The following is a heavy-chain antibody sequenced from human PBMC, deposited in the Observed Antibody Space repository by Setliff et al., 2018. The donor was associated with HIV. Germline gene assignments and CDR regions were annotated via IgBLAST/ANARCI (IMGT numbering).Heavy chain of an antibody. V-gene: IGHV4-31*03. CDR1: GVSVGSGDYY. J-gene: IGHJ4*03. CDR2: IFHSGDT. Sequence: SETLSLTCSVSGVSVGSGDYYWHWIRQHPEKALEWIGYIFHSGDTYYNPSLKSRISMSVDTSKNQFSLELTSLTAADTAVYYCATRPRIAARPFDYWVPGTLLVTVSS. D-gene: IGHD6-6*01. CDR3: ATRPRIAARPFDY.